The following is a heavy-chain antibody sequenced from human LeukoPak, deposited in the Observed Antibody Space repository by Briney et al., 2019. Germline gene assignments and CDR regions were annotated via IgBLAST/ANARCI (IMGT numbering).Heavy chain of an antibody. D-gene: IGHD6-13*01. V-gene: IGHV5-51*01. CDR2: IYPGDSDT. CDR3: ASGYGSSSWYDYYYGMDV. J-gene: IGHJ6*02. CDR1: GYSFTSYW. Sequence: GESLKISCKASGYSFTSYWIGWVRQMPGKGLEWMGIIYPGDSDTRYSPSFQGQVTISADKSISTAYLQWSSLKASDTAMYYCASGYGSSSWYDYYYGMDVWGQGTTVTVSS.